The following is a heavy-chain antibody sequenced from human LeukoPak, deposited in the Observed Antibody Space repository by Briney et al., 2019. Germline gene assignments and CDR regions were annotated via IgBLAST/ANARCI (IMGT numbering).Heavy chain of an antibody. CDR3: ARITMIVVVIIGLAYRVNY. V-gene: IGHV1-24*01. Sequence: GASVKVSCKVSGYTLTELSMHWVRQAPGKGLEWMGGFDPEDGETIYAQKFQGRVTMTEDTSTDTAYMELSSLRSEDTAVYYCARITMIVVVIIGLAYRVNYWGQGTLVTVSS. CDR1: GYTLTELS. J-gene: IGHJ4*02. CDR2: FDPEDGET. D-gene: IGHD3-22*01.